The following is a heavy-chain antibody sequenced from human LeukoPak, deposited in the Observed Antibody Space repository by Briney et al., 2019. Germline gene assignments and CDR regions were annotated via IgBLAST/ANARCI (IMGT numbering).Heavy chain of an antibody. CDR2: ISWNSGSI. Sequence: SLSLTCAASGFTFDDYAMHWVRQAPGKGLEWISGISWNSGSICYADSVKGRFTISRDNAKNSLYLQMNSLTAEDMALYYCAKDANPSGRELVSCYFDYWGQGTLVTVSS. CDR3: AKDANPSGRELVSCYFDY. CDR1: GFTFDDYA. V-gene: IGHV3-9*03. D-gene: IGHD3-10*01. J-gene: IGHJ4*02.